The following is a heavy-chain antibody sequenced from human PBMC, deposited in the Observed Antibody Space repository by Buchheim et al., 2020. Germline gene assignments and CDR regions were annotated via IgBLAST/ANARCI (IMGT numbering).Heavy chain of an antibody. CDR2: ISYSRSYI. J-gene: IGHJ4*02. Sequence: EVQLVESGGGLVKPGGSLRLSCAASGFTFNDYSMNWVRQAPGKGLEWVSYISYSRSYIYYADSVSGRFTISRDNAKNSLYLQMNSLRAEDTAVYYCARVARGNYYHIDYWGQGAL. CDR3: ARVARGNYYHIDY. D-gene: IGHD1-26*01. CDR1: GFTFNDYS. V-gene: IGHV3-21*01.